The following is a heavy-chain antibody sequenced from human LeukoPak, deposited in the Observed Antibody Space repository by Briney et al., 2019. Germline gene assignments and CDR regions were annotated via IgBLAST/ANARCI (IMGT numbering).Heavy chain of an antibody. Sequence: SETLSLTCTVSGGSISSYYWSWIRQPPGKGLEWIGYIYYSGSTNYNPSLKSRVTISVDTSKNQFSLKLSSVTAADTAVYYCARDSHHYDSSGYHSAAYYYYMDVWGKGTTVTISS. CDR2: IYYSGST. J-gene: IGHJ6*03. V-gene: IGHV4-59*01. D-gene: IGHD3-22*01. CDR1: GGSISSYY. CDR3: ARDSHHYDSSGYHSAAYYYYMDV.